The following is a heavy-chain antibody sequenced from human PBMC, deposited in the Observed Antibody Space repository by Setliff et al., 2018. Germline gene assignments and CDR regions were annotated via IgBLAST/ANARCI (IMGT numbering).Heavy chain of an antibody. D-gene: IGHD5-12*01. CDR2: IKQDGSEK. V-gene: IGHV3-7*03. CDR1: GFTFSSYW. CDR3: AGVEDGYNLTKPDYAFDI. Sequence: GGSLRLSCAASGFTFSSYWMSWVRQAPGKGLEWVANIKQDGSEKYPVDSVKGRFTISRDNSKNTLYLQMNSLRAEDTAVYYCAGVEDGYNLTKPDYAFDIWGQGTMVTVSS. J-gene: IGHJ3*02.